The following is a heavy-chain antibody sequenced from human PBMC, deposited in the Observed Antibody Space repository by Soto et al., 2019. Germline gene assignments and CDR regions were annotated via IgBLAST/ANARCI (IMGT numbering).Heavy chain of an antibody. Sequence: ESGGGVVHPGRSLRLSCAASGFSFSLSPMHWVRQAPGTGPEWVALISYDGTNKFYADSVKGRFTISRDNSKSTLYLQVDSLRPEDAAVYYCAREPQTSGGQLWAFYYFDSWGQGTLVTVSS. J-gene: IGHJ4*02. CDR2: ISYDGTNK. CDR1: GFSFSLSP. CDR3: AREPQTSGGQLWAFYYFDS. D-gene: IGHD5-18*01. V-gene: IGHV3-30-3*01.